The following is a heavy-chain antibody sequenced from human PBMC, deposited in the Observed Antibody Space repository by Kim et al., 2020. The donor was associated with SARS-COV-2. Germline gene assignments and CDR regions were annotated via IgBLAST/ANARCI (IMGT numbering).Heavy chain of an antibody. Sequence: RFTISRDNSKNTLYRQMNSLRAEDTAVYYCARGIVVVAATPSWSDLHIDYWGQGTLVTVSS. J-gene: IGHJ4*02. D-gene: IGHD2-15*01. CDR3: ARGIVVVAATPSWSDLHIDY. V-gene: IGHV3-30*01.